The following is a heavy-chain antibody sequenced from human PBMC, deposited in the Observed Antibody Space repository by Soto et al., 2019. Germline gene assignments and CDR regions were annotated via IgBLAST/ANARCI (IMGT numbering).Heavy chain of an antibody. D-gene: IGHD3-16*01. CDR3: ARDTNTWARPMDGGGLHGLHV. J-gene: IGHJ6*02. CDR2: IYHSVST. V-gene: IGHV4-30-2*01. CDR1: GGSISSDGYS. Sequence: TLSLTCAVSGGSISSDGYSWSWIRQPPGKGLEWIGDIYHSVSTYYNPSLQSRVSISADRYKNHFFLKLRSVTAADTAVYYCARDTNTWARPMDGGGLHGLHVWVHGTRVTVAS.